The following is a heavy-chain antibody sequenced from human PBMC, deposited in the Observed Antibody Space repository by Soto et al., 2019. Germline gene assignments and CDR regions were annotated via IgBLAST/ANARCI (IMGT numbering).Heavy chain of an antibody. CDR2: ISVYNGNT. Sequence: QVKLVQSGTEVKKPGASIKVSCKASGYSFATSGMTWVRQAPGQGLEWMGWISVYNGNTNYDQKLPDRVTMTTDTATNTAFLEVRNLRSDDTAVYYCARAGQYYDASGYADWGQGTLVTVS. CDR3: ARAGQYYDASGYAD. D-gene: IGHD3-22*01. V-gene: IGHV1-18*01. CDR1: GYSFATSG. J-gene: IGHJ4*02.